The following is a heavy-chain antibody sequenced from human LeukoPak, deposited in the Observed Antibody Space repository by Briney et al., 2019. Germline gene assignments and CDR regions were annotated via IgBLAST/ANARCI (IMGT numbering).Heavy chain of an antibody. CDR2: FDPEDGET. J-gene: IGHJ4*02. CDR3: ATFPPEGQNHGFDY. Sequence: ASVKVSCKVSGYTLTELSMHWVRQAPGKGLEWMGGFDPEDGETIYAQKFQGRVTMTEDTSTDTAYMELSSLRSEDTAVYYCATFPPEGQNHGFDYWGQETLVTVSS. V-gene: IGHV1-24*01. CDR1: GYTLTELS.